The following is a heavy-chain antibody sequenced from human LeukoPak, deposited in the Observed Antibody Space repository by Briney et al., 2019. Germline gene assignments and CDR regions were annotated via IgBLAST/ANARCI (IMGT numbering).Heavy chain of an antibody. V-gene: IGHV4-34*01. CDR3: ARARITGTHATSNWFDP. Sequence: SETLSLTCAVYGGSFSGYYWSWIRQPPGKGLEWIGEINHSGSTNYNPSLKGRVTISVDTSKNQFSLKLSSVTAADTAVYYCARARITGTHATSNWFDPWGQGTLVTVSS. J-gene: IGHJ5*02. D-gene: IGHD1-20*01. CDR1: GGSFSGYY. CDR2: INHSGST.